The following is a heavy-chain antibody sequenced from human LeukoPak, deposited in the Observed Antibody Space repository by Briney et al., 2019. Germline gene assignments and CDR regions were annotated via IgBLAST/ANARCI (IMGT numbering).Heavy chain of an antibody. CDR2: INVNGGAM. J-gene: IGHJ4*02. V-gene: IGHV3-11*01. CDR1: GFSFKDYT. D-gene: IGHD6-13*01. CDR3: ARGPRILAAGSYYFDY. Sequence: GGSRGLSCAAPGFSFKDYTFTWIRQAPGKGLKGVSFINVNGGAMYYADFVKGRFTISRDNAKSSLYLEMNSLRVEDTAVYYCARGPRILAAGSYYFDYWGQGSLVTVSS.